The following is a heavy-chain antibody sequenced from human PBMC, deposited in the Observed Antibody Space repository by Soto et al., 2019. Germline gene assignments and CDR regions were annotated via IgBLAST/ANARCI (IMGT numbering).Heavy chain of an antibody. CDR1: GFTFSSYG. CDR2: IWYDGSNK. J-gene: IGHJ5*02. D-gene: IGHD6-13*01. V-gene: IGHV3-33*01. Sequence: QVQLVESGGGVVQPGRSLRLSCAASGFTFSSYGMHWVRQAPGKGLEWVAVIWYDGSNKYYADSVKGRFTISRDNSKNPLYLQMNSLRAEDRAVYYCARDRYSSSSHWFDPWGQGTLVTVSS. CDR3: ARDRYSSSSHWFDP.